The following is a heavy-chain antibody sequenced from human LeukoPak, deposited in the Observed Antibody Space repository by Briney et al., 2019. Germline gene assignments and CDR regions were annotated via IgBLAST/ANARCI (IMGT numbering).Heavy chain of an antibody. CDR2: INQDGSKK. Sequence: GGSLRLSCEASGFTFSTYWMIWVRQAPGKGLEWVANINQDGSKKYYVDSIKGRFTISRDNDKNSLYLQMISLRAEDTALYYCARVFSGWYGNYMDVWGKGTTVTVSS. CDR1: GFTFSTYW. V-gene: IGHV3-7*01. CDR3: ARVFSGWYGNYMDV. D-gene: IGHD6-19*01. J-gene: IGHJ6*03.